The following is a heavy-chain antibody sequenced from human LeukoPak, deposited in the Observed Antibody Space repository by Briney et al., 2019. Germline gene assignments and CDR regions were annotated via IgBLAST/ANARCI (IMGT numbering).Heavy chain of an antibody. J-gene: IGHJ5*02. CDR1: GGSISSGGYY. Sequence: SQTLSLTCTVSGGSISSGGYYWSRIRQHPGKGLEWIGYIYYSGSTYYNPSLKSRVTISVDTSKNQFSLKLSSVTAADTAVYYCARVSGPSWFDPWGQGTLVTVSS. D-gene: IGHD5-12*01. CDR3: ARVSGPSWFDP. CDR2: IYYSGST. V-gene: IGHV4-31*03.